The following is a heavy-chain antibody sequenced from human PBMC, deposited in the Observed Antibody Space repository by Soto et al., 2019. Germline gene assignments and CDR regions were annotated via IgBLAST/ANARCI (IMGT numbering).Heavy chain of an antibody. CDR1: GFTFDSYW. CDR3: GSRPHSRGWFRTPPNFGP. J-gene: IGHJ5*02. Sequence: EVQLVQSGGGLVQPGGSLRLSCVASGFTFDSYWMSWVRQAPGKGLEWVASIKQDGSEEHYVDSVKGRFTIPRDNADRSLFLQTRSLRDEDTALYFCGSRPHSRGWFRTPPNFGPWGQGSLVTVSS. D-gene: IGHD6-19*01. V-gene: IGHV3-7*01. CDR2: IKQDGSEE.